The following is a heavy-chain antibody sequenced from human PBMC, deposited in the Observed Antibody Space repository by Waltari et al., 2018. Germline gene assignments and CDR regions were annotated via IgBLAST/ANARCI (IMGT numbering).Heavy chain of an antibody. V-gene: IGHV1-69-2*01. CDR2: IDPEDGET. CDR1: GYTFIDYS. Sequence: EVELVQSGAEVKKPGATAKISCKASGYTFIDYSMHWVQQAPGKGLEWMGRIDPEDGETVYSEKFQGRVTITADTSTDTAYMELSSLTSGDTAVYYCAPLPGGSGQTFDYWGQGTLVTVSS. D-gene: IGHD3-10*01. J-gene: IGHJ4*02. CDR3: APLPGGSGQTFDY.